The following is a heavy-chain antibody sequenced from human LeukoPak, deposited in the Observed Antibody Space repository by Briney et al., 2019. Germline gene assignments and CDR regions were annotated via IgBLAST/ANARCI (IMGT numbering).Heavy chain of an antibody. V-gene: IGHV4-34*01. CDR3: ARGPRITMVRGVIISFKPFDY. CDR2: INHSGST. CDR1: GGSFSGYY. Sequence: PSETLSLTCAVYGGSFSGYYWSWIRQPPGKGLEWIGEINHSGSTNYNPSLKSRVTISVDTSKNQFSLKLSSVTAADTAVYYCARGPRITMVRGVIISFKPFDYWGQGTLVTVSS. D-gene: IGHD3-10*01. J-gene: IGHJ4*02.